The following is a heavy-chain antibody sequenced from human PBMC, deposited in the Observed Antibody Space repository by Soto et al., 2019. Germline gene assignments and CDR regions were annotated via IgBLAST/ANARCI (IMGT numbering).Heavy chain of an antibody. Sequence: TCAVSGGSISSGGYSWSWIRQPPGKGLEWIGYIYYSGSTNYNPSLKSRVTISVDTSKNQFSLKLSSVTAADTAVYYCARRYGYSFDYWGQGTLVTVSS. CDR2: IYYSGST. J-gene: IGHJ4*02. CDR3: ARRYGYSFDY. CDR1: GGSISSGGYS. D-gene: IGHD1-1*01. V-gene: IGHV4-30-2*01.